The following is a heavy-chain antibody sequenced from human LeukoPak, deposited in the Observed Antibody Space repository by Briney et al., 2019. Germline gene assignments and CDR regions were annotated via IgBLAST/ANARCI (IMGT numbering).Heavy chain of an antibody. V-gene: IGHV3-23*01. CDR1: GFTFSTFA. Sequence: GGSLRLSCGDSGFTFSTFAMTWVRQAPGKGLEWVSTIIGASGATYYADSVKGRFTISRDNSKNMLYLQMNSLRAEDTAVYYCARHADHWGQGTLVTVSS. J-gene: IGHJ4*02. CDR2: IIGASGAT. CDR3: ARHADH.